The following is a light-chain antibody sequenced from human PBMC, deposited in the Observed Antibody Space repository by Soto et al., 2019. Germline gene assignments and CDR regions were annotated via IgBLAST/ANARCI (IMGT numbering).Light chain of an antibody. CDR1: QSIGTW. CDR2: EAS. Sequence: DIQMTQSPSSLPASVGDRVTITCRTSQSIGTWLAWYQQKSGSAPKLLIYEASKLQDGVPPRFSGSKSGTQFTLTISSLQPDDSAAYYCQHYNGHIFTFGPGTKVDIK. CDR3: QHYNGHIFT. V-gene: IGKV1-5*03. J-gene: IGKJ3*01.